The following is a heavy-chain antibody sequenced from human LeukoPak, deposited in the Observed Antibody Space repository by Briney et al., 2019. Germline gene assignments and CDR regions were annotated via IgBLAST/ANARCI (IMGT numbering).Heavy chain of an antibody. J-gene: IGHJ4*02. CDR2: INSDGSDT. V-gene: IGHV3-74*01. Sequence: GGSLRLSCAAFGFTFSHYWMHWVRHAPGKGLVWVSRINSDGSDTYYADSVKGRFTISRDNAKNTLYLQMNSLRDEDAAVYYCAGGSITVSGARNSLDCWGQGTLVTVSS. CDR3: AGGSITVSGARNSLDC. D-gene: IGHD6-19*01. CDR1: GFTFSHYW.